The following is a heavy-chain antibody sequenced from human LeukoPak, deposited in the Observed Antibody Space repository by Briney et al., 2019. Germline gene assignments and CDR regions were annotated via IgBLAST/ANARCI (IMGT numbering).Heavy chain of an antibody. CDR1: GGSISSYY. Sequence: SETLSLTCTVSGGSISSYYWSWIRQPPGKGLEWIGYIYYSGSTNYNPSLKSRVTISVDTSKNQFSLKLSSVTAADTAVYYCARDVTDYYYMDVWGKGTTVTVS. CDR3: ARDVTDYYYMDV. CDR2: IYYSGST. V-gene: IGHV4-59*01. J-gene: IGHJ6*03.